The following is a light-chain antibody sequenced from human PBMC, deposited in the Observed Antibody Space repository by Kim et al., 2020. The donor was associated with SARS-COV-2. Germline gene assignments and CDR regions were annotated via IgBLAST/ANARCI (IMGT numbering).Light chain of an antibody. J-gene: IGKJ2*03. CDR3: QQYDNLSYS. CDR2: DAS. CDR1: QDISNY. V-gene: IGKV1-33*01. Sequence: SAYVGDRVTITCQASQDISNYLNWYQQKPGKAPKLLIYDASNLETGVPSRFSGSGSGTDFTFTISSLQPEDIATYYCQQYDNLSYSFGQGTKLEIK.